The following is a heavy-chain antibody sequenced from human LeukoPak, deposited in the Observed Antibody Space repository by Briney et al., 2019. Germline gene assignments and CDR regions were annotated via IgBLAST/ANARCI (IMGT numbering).Heavy chain of an antibody. CDR2: IYHSGST. V-gene: IGHV4-38-2*02. CDR3: ARHSNYGFVWFDP. CDR1: GYSISSGYY. D-gene: IGHD4-11*01. J-gene: IGHJ5*02. Sequence: SETLSLTCTVSGYSISSGYYWGWIRQPPGKGLEWTGSIYHSGSTYYHPSLKSRVTISVDTSKNQFSLKLSSVTAADTAVYYCARHSNYGFVWFDPWGQGTLVTVSS.